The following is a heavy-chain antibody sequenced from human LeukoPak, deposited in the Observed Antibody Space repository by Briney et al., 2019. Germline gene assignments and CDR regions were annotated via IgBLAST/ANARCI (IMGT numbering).Heavy chain of an antibody. Sequence: GGTLRLSCAASGFTFSSYAMSWVRQAPGKGLEWVSVISGSGGPPYYADSVKGRFTISRDDSRNTLHLQMNSLRAEDTAVYYCARVQQLAPYFDYWGQGTLVTVSS. CDR2: ISGSGGPP. CDR1: GFTFSSYA. V-gene: IGHV3-23*01. D-gene: IGHD6-13*01. CDR3: ARVQQLAPYFDY. J-gene: IGHJ4*02.